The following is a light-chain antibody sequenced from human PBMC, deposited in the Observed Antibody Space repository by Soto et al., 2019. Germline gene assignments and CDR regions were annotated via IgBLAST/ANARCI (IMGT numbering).Light chain of an antibody. J-gene: IGLJ1*01. CDR3: RSYAGSYSYV. Sequence: QSALAQPRSVSRSPGQSVAISCTGTSSDVGAYNYVSWYQQPPGKAPKLMIYDVTKRPSGVPDRFSASKSGNTASLTISGLQADDEADYYCRSYAGSYSYVFGTGTKVTVL. CDR2: DVT. CDR1: SSDVGAYNY. V-gene: IGLV2-11*01.